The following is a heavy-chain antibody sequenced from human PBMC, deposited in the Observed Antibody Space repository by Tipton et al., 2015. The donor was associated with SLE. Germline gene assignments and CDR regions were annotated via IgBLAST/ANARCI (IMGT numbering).Heavy chain of an antibody. J-gene: IGHJ4*02. D-gene: IGHD1-26*01. Sequence: TLSLTCTVSGASLKSGSYFWTWIRQPAGKGLEWIGRMFSSGDTNYNPSLKSRLTMSVDTSKNQFSLTVNSVTAADTAVYYCARGGGSYYDYWGQGTLVTVSS. CDR1: GASLKSGSYF. CDR2: MFSSGDT. V-gene: IGHV4-61*02. CDR3: ARGGGSYYDY.